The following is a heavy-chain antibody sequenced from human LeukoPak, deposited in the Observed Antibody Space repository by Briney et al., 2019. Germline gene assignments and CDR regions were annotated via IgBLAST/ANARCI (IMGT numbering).Heavy chain of an antibody. D-gene: IGHD2-2*02. CDR2: FDPEDGET. J-gene: IGHJ5*02. V-gene: IGHV1-24*01. CDR3: ATVRYCSSTSCYTGQGNWFDP. Sequence: ASVKVSCKVSGYTLTELSMHWVRQAPGKGLEWMGGFDPEDGETIYAQKFQSRVTMTEDTSTDTAYMELSSLRSEDTAVYYCATVRYCSSTSCYTGQGNWFDPWGQGTLVTVSS. CDR1: GYTLTELS.